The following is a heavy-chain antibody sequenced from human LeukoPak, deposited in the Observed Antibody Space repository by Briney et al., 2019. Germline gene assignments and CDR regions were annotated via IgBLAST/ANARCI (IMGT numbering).Heavy chain of an antibody. CDR2: FDPEDGET. CDR3: ATDRQPRGLPEAGFDP. Sequence: GASVKVSCKVSGYTLTELSMHWVRQAPGKGLEWMGGFDPEDGETIYAQKFQGRVTMTEDTSTDTAYMELSSLRSEDTAVYYCATDRQPRGLPEAGFDPWGQGTLVTVSS. D-gene: IGHD1-14*01. V-gene: IGHV1-24*01. CDR1: GYTLTELS. J-gene: IGHJ5*02.